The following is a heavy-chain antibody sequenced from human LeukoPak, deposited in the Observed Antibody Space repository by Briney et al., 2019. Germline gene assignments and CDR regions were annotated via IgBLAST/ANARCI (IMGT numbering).Heavy chain of an antibody. CDR3: PRMVGATPSFNY. V-gene: IGHV4-39*02. CDR1: DGSITSFY. J-gene: IGHJ4*02. CDR2: IYYSGSA. Sequence: SETLSNTSNVFDGSITSFYWGWIRQPPGKGLEWIANIYYSGSAHYNPSLKSRVTISVDTSKNHFSLKLNAGTAAHTAVFDCPRMVGATPSFNYSRQGTLVTVSS. D-gene: IGHD1-26*01.